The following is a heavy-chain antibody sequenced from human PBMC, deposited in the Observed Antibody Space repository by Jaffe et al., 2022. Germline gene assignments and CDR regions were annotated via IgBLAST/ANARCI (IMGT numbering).Heavy chain of an antibody. V-gene: IGHV3-7*01. CDR1: GFTFSSYW. J-gene: IGHJ3*02. CDR3: ARDADRPADTAHYIWAAAGGDAFDI. D-gene: IGHD6-13*01. CDR2: IKQDGSEK. Sequence: EVQLVESGGGLVQPGGSLRLSCAASGFTFSSYWMSWVRQAPGKGLEWVANIKQDGSEKYYVDSVKGRFTISRDNAKNSLYLQMNSLRAEDTAVYYCARDADRPADTAHYIWAAAGGDAFDIWGQGTMVTVSS.